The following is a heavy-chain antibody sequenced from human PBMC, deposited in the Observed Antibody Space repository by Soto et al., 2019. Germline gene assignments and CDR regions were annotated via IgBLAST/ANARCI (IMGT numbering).Heavy chain of an antibody. V-gene: IGHV2-5*02. D-gene: IGHD6-19*01. Sequence: QITLKESGPTLVKPTQTLTLTCTFSGFSLSTSGVGVGWIRQPPGKALEWLALIYWDDDKRYSPSLKSRLTITKDTSKNQVVLTMTNMDPVDTATYYCAQKPGIAVAGTFPFDSCGQGTLVTVSS. J-gene: IGHJ4*02. CDR1: GFSLSTSGVG. CDR2: IYWDDDK. CDR3: AQKPGIAVAGTFPFDS.